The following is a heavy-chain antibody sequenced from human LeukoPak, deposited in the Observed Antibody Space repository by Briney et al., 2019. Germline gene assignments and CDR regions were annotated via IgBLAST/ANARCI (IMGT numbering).Heavy chain of an antibody. Sequence: SETLSLTCTVSGGSISSSSYYWGWIRQPPGKGLEWIGSIYYSGSTYYNPSLKSRVTISVDTSKNQFSLKRSSVTAADRAVYYCARHRYYYRSGSYYGAPYYMDVWGKGTTVTISS. D-gene: IGHD3-10*01. CDR1: GGSISSSSYY. V-gene: IGHV4-39*01. J-gene: IGHJ6*03. CDR3: ARHRYYYRSGSYYGAPYYMDV. CDR2: IYYSGST.